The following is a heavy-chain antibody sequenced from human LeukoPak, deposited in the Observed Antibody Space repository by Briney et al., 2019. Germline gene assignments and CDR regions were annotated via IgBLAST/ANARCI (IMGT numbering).Heavy chain of an antibody. CDR1: GGSVSSYY. D-gene: IGHD6-19*01. V-gene: IGHV4-4*09. Sequence: SETLSLTCTVSGGSVSSYYWSWIRQPPGKGLEWIGYIYNSGNTKYNSSLESRVTISVDTSKNQFSLKLSSVTAADTAVYYCARFHSGPSGWYVLWYFDLWGRGTLVTVSS. CDR2: IYNSGNT. CDR3: ARFHSGPSGWYVLWYFDL. J-gene: IGHJ2*01.